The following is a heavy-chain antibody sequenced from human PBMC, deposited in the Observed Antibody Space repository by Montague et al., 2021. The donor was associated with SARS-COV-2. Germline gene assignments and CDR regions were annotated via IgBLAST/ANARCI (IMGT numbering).Heavy chain of an antibody. CDR1: GFTFSSHW. CDR3: ARDANWANDY. J-gene: IGHJ4*02. D-gene: IGHD4/OR15-4a*01. CDR2: IDGDGSVT. V-gene: IGHV3-74*03. Sequence: SRRLSWSASGFTFSSHWMHWVRQAPGKGLVSVSRIDGDGSVTTYADSVKGRSTFSRDNAKNTLYLQMNSLRAEDTAVYYCARDANWANDYWGQGTLVTVSS.